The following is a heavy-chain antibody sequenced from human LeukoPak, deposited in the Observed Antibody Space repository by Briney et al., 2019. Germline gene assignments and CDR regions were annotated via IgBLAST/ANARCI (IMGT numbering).Heavy chain of an antibody. V-gene: IGHV4-59*08. J-gene: IGHJ5*02. CDR3: ARHFGPDRWFDP. D-gene: IGHD3-10*01. Sequence: PSETLSLTCTVSGGSISSYYWSWIRQPPGKGLEWIGYIYYSGSTNYNPSLKSRVTISVDTSKNQFSLKLSSVTAADTAVYYCARHFGPDRWFDPWGQGTLVTVSS. CDR2: IYYSGST. CDR1: GGSISSYY.